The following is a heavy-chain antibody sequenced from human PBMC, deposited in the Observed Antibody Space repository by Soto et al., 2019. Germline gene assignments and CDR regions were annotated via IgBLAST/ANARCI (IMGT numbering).Heavy chain of an antibody. Sequence: QVQLVQSGTVVQRRGSSVKVSCQASGGTFSSHGMAWVRQAPGQGLEWMGGIIPTFGTPTYAPKFQGRVTITADTSTNTAYMDLSSLRSEDTGVYYCASERSAQDFDFWGQGTLITVSS. D-gene: IGHD1-26*01. V-gene: IGHV1-69*06. CDR3: ASERSAQDFDF. CDR1: GGTFSSHG. CDR2: IIPTFGTP. J-gene: IGHJ4*02.